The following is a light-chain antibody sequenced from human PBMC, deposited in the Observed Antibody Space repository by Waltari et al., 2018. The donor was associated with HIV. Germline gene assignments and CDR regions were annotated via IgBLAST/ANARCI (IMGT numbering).Light chain of an antibody. Sequence: EVMLTHSPGTLSLSPGERATPSCRASKSFSSNNLTWYQQKPGRAPRLLVHGASSRATGIPDRFSGSGSETDFTLTISILEPEEFAVDYWQQYGNPPRYTFGQGTKLEIK. J-gene: IGKJ2*01. CDR3: QQYGNPPRYT. V-gene: IGKV3-20*01. CDR2: GAS. CDR1: KSFSSNN.